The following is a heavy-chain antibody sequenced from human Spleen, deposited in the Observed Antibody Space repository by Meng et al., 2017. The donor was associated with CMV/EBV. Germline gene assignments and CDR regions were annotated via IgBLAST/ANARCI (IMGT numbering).Heavy chain of an antibody. Sequence: KASGYTCTSYGISWVRQATGQGLEWMGWSSAYNGNTNYAKKLQGRVTMTTDTPTSTAYMELRSLRSDDTAVYYCARGLGSISSNWFDPWGQGALVTVSS. CDR2: SSAYNGNT. J-gene: IGHJ5*02. CDR1: GYTCTSYG. D-gene: IGHD2-2*01. CDR3: ARGLGSISSNWFDP. V-gene: IGHV1-18*01.